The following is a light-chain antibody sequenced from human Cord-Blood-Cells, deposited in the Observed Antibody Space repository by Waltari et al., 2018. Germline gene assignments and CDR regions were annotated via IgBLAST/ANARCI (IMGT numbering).Light chain of an antibody. CDR1: ISNIGAGYD. V-gene: IGLV1-40*01. CDR2: GNS. J-gene: IGLJ3*02. CDR3: QSYDSSLSGPV. Sequence: QSVLTQPPSVSGAPGQRVTISCTGSISNIGAGYDVHWYQQLPGTAPKLLIYGNSNRPSGVPDRFSGSKSGTSASLAITGLQAEDEADYYCQSYDSSLSGPVFGGGTKLTVL.